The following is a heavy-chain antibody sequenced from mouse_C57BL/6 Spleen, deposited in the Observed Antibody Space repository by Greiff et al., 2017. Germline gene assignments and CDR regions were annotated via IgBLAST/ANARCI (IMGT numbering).Heavy chain of an antibody. CDR2: INPNNGGT. J-gene: IGHJ2*01. D-gene: IGHD1-1*01. V-gene: IGHV1-26*01. CDR1: GYTFTDYY. CDR3: ARVNYYGSFYFDY. Sequence: EVQLQQSGPELVKPGASVKISCKASGYTFTDYYMNWVKQSHGKSLEWIGDINPNNGGTSYNQKFKGKATLTVDKSSSTAYMELRSLTSEDSAVYYCARVNYYGSFYFDYWSQGTTLTVSS.